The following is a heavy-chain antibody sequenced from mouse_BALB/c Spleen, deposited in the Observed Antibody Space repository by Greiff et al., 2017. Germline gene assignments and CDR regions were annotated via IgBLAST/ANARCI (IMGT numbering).Heavy chain of an antibody. D-gene: IGHD2-14*01. CDR2: ISYDGSN. V-gene: IGHV3-6*02. CDR3: ARGGENYYRYERYAMDY. J-gene: IGHJ4*01. CDR1: GYSITSGYY. Sequence: EVQLQESGPGLVKPSQSLSLTCSVTGYSITSGYYWNWIRQFPGNKLEWMGYISYDGSNNYNPSLKNRISITRDTSKNQFFLKLNSVTTEDTATYYCARGGENYYRYERYAMDYWGQGTSVTVSS.